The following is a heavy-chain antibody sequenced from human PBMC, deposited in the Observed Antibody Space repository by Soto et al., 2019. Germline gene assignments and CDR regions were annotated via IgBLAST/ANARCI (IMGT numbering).Heavy chain of an antibody. CDR1: GGTLSTYA. CDR3: ARVGTALVTAGWFAP. V-gene: IGHV1-69*01. Sequence: QLQLLQSGAEVKKPGSSVKVSCKASGGTLSTYAVTWVRQAPGQGLEWMGGLIPVLGTTTYAPKFQDRVTITADESTNTAYLAVNNLRFEDTAVYYCARVGTALVTAGWFAPWGQGTPVTVSS. CDR2: LIPVLGTT. J-gene: IGHJ5*02. D-gene: IGHD5-18*01.